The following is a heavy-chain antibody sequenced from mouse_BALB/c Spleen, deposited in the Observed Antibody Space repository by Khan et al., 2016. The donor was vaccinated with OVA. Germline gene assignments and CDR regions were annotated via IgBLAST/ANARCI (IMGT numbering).Heavy chain of an antibody. J-gene: IGHJ2*01. CDR1: GYILTSYY. Sequence: QVQLQQSGPELVRSGASVKMSCKASGYILTSYYIHWVKQRPGQGLEWIGWIYPVDVSTQYNEKFKGKTTLTADKSSSTASMLLSSLTSEDSAIYFCTRGYCGYLDYWGQGTTLTVSS. V-gene: IGHV1S56*01. CDR2: IYPVDVST. CDR3: TRGYCGYLDY.